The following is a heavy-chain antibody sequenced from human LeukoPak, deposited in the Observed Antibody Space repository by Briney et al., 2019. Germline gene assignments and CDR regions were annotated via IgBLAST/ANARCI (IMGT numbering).Heavy chain of an antibody. D-gene: IGHD3-10*01. CDR1: GYTLTELS. CDR2: FDPEDGET. Sequence: GASVKVSCKVSGYTLTELSMHWVRQAPGKGLEGMGGFDPEDGETIYAQKFQGRVTMTEDTSTDTAYMELSSLRSEDTAVYYCATGSWGMVRGVIFSSYYYGMDVWGQGTTVTVSS. V-gene: IGHV1-24*01. J-gene: IGHJ6*02. CDR3: ATGSWGMVRGVIFSSYYYGMDV.